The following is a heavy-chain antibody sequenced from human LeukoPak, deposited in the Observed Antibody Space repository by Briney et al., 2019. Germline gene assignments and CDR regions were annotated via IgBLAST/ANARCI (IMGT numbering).Heavy chain of an antibody. CDR3: AREVTHYYGSGSYYNPHCFDY. CDR1: GYTFTSYG. V-gene: IGHV1-18*01. J-gene: IGHJ4*02. Sequence: ASVKVSCKASGYTFTSYGISWMRQAPGQGLEWMGWISAYNGNTNYAQKLQGRVTMTTDTSTSTAYMELRSLRSDDTAVYYCAREVTHYYGSGSYYNPHCFDYWGQGTLVTVSS. D-gene: IGHD3-10*01. CDR2: ISAYNGNT.